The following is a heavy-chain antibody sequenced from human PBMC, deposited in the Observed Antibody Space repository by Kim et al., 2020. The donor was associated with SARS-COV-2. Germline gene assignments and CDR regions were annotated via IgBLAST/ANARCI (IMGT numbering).Heavy chain of an antibody. CDR1: GFTFSNAW. CDR2: IKSKTDGGTK. V-gene: IGHV3-15*01. Sequence: GGSLRLSCAASGFTFSNAWMSWVRQAPGKGLEWVGRIKSKTDGGTKDYAVPVKGRFTISRDDSKNTLYLQMNSLKTEDTAMYYCTTDRGPHCSITSCYKSVWGQRTLVTVSS. J-gene: IGHJ4*02. CDR3: TTDRGPHCSITSCYKSV. D-gene: IGHD2-2*02.